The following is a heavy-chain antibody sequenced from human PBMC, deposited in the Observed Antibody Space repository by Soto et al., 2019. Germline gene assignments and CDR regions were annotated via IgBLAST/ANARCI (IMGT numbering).Heavy chain of an antibody. V-gene: IGHV1-69*06. D-gene: IGHD3-10*01. J-gene: IGHJ5*02. Sequence: GASGKVSCEASGGTFSSYAISWVRQAPGQGLEWMGGIIPIFGTANYAQKFQGRVTITADKSTSTAYMELSSLRSEDTAVYYCARLAYGSGSYYTNWFDPWGQGTLVTVSS. CDR2: IIPIFGTA. CDR3: ARLAYGSGSYYTNWFDP. CDR1: GGTFSSYA.